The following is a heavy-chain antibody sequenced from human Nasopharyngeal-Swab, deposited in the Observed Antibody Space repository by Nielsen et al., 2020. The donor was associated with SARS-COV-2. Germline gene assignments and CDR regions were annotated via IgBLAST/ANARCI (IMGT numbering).Heavy chain of an antibody. V-gene: IGHV3-30*18. CDR1: GFTFSSFG. J-gene: IGHJ3*02. Sequence: GGSLRLSCAASGFTFSSFGMHWVRQAPGKGLEWVAFIAHDASNEYYADSVKGRFTISRDNSKNTLYLQMNSLRAEDTAVYYCAKDTYYDSSGYFLFGYAFDIWGQGTMVTVSS. CDR2: IAHDASNE. CDR3: AKDTYYDSSGYFLFGYAFDI. D-gene: IGHD3-22*01.